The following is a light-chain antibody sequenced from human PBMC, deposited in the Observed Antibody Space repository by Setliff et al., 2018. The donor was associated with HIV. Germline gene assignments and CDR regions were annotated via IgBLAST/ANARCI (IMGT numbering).Light chain of an antibody. CDR2: EVS. CDR1: SSDVGGYNY. V-gene: IGLV2-14*01. Sequence: QSVLTQPASVSGSLGQSITISCTGTSSDVGGYNYVSWYQQHPGKAPKLMIYEVSTRPSGVSNRFSGSKSGNTASLTISGLQAEDEADYYCSSYTSSSTLYVFGTGTKVTVL. CDR3: SSYTSSSTLYV. J-gene: IGLJ1*01.